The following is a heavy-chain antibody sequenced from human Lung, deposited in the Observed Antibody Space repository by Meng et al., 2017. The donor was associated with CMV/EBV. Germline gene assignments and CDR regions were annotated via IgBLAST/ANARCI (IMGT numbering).Heavy chain of an antibody. CDR3: VRYANSQYGMDV. V-gene: IGHV3-7*01. J-gene: IGHJ6*02. Sequence: ESLKIPXAASGFTFPTFWMTWVRQAPGKGLEWVANIKEDGSGQWYVDSVKGRFTISRDNAKKSVYLQMNSLRAEDTAVYYCVRYANSQYGMDVWGQGTTVTVSS. CDR1: GFTFPTFW. CDR2: IKEDGSGQ. D-gene: IGHD2-21*01.